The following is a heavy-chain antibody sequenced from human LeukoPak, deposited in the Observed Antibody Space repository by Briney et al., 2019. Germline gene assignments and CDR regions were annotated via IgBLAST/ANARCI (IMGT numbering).Heavy chain of an antibody. CDR2: INHSGST. Sequence: SETLSLTCAVYGGSFSGYYWGWIRQPPGKGLEWIGEINHSGSTNYNPSLKSRVTISVDTSKNQFSLKLSSVTAADTAVYYCARGMWFGEAYAFDIWGQGTMVTVSS. CDR3: ARGMWFGEAYAFDI. D-gene: IGHD3-10*01. CDR1: GGSFSGYY. J-gene: IGHJ3*02. V-gene: IGHV4-34*01.